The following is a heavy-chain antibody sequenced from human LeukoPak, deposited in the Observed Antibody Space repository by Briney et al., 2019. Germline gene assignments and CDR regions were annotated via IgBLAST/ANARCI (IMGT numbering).Heavy chain of an antibody. V-gene: IGHV4-59*01. CDR2: IYYSGST. Sequence: SETLSLTCTVSGGSIGSYYWSWIRQPPGKGLEWIGYIYYSGSTNYNPSLKSRVTISVDTSKNQFSLKLSSVTAADTAVYYCARQQLANIFDYWGQGTLVTVSS. D-gene: IGHD6-13*01. CDR1: GGSIGSYY. J-gene: IGHJ4*02. CDR3: ARQQLANIFDY.